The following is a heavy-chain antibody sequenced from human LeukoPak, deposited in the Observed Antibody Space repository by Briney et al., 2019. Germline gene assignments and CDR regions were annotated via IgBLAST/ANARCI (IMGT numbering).Heavy chain of an antibody. Sequence: ASVKVSCKASGYTFTGCYIHWVRQAPGQGLEWMGWINPNSGGTKYEQKFQGRVTLTRDTSITTAYMDLSRLTFDDTAIYYCATTSGFWSGGGGIWGQGTLVTVSS. V-gene: IGHV1-2*02. CDR2: INPNSGGT. J-gene: IGHJ4*02. CDR1: GYTFTGCY. D-gene: IGHD3-3*01. CDR3: ATTSGFWSGGGGI.